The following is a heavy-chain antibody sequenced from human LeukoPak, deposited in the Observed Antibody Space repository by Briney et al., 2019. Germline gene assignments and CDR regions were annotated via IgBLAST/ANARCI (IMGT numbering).Heavy chain of an antibody. D-gene: IGHD5-18*01. V-gene: IGHV4-34*01. CDR2: INHSGST. J-gene: IGHJ4*02. CDR3: ARVPWIQLWLRETYFDY. CDR1: GGSFSGYY. Sequence: SETLSLTCAVYGGSFSGYYWSWIRQPPGKGLEWIGEINHSGSTNYNPSLKSRVTISVDTSKNQLSLKLSSVTAADTAVYYCARVPWIQLWLRETYFDYWGQGTLVTVSS.